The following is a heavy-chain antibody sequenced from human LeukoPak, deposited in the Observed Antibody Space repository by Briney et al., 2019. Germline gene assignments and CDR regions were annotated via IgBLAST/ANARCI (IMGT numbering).Heavy chain of an antibody. CDR2: IRSKANSYAT. D-gene: IGHD3-22*01. Sequence: GGSLRLSCAASGFTFSSYSMNWVRQASGKGLEWVGRIRSKANSYATAYAASVKGRFTISRDDSKNTAYLQMNSLKTEDTAVYYCTIRINYYDSSGYPADYWGQGTLVTVSS. CDR1: GFTFSSYS. J-gene: IGHJ4*02. CDR3: TIRINYYDSSGYPADY. V-gene: IGHV3-73*01.